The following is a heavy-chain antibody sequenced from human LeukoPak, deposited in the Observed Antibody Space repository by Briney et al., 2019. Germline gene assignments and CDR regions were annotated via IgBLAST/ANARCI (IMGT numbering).Heavy chain of an antibody. CDR3: ARDGEQWDPTHTWFDP. J-gene: IGHJ5*02. CDR2: IYYSGST. Sequence: PSETLSLTCTVSGGSISSYYWSWIRQPPGKGLEWIGYIYYSGSTNYNPSLKSLVTISVDTSKNQFSLKLSSVTAADTAVYYCARDGEQWDPTHTWFDPWGQGTLVTVSS. V-gene: IGHV4-59*01. CDR1: GGSISSYY. D-gene: IGHD6-19*01.